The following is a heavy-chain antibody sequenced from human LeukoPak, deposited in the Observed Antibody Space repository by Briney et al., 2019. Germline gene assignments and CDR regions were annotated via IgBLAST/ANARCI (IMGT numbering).Heavy chain of an antibody. CDR2: MNPNSGNT. CDR1: GYTFTSYD. Sequence: ASVKVSCKASGYTFTSYDINWVRQATGQGLEWMGWMNPNSGNTGYAQKFQGRVTMTRNTSISTAYMELSSLRSEDTAVYYCAKDRNRVSIVILPAAKICDYWGQGTLVTVSS. CDR3: AKDRNRVSIVILPAAKICDY. D-gene: IGHD2-2*01. V-gene: IGHV1-8*01. J-gene: IGHJ4*02.